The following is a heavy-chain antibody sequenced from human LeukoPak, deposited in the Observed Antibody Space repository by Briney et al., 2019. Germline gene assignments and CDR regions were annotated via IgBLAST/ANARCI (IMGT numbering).Heavy chain of an antibody. J-gene: IGHJ4*02. CDR1: GFTFIGAW. D-gene: IGHD6-19*01. CDR2: VKRKPGNGTT. V-gene: IGHV3-15*01. CDR3: MTHHPWLVRS. Sequence: GGSLRDSCAASGFTFIGAWMSWVRQPPGEGLAWVGCVKRKPGNGTTDYAAPVKGSFTVSRQDSKNTLYLHMDSLKPEDRGVCSCMTHHPWLVRSWGERVLFTASS.